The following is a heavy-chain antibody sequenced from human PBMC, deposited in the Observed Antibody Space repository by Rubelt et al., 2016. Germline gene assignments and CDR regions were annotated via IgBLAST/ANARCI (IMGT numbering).Heavy chain of an antibody. CDR3: ARDQLALYAFDI. CDR1: GFTFTSSA. CDR2: ISAYDGNT. V-gene: IGHV1-58*02. Sequence: QMQLVQSGPEVKKPGTSVKVSCKASGFTFTSSAMQWVRQARGQRLEWIGWISAYDGNTNYAQKLQGRVTMTTDTSTSTAYMGLRSLRSDDTAVYFCARDQLALYAFDIWGQGTMVTVSS. J-gene: IGHJ3*02. D-gene: IGHD1-1*01.